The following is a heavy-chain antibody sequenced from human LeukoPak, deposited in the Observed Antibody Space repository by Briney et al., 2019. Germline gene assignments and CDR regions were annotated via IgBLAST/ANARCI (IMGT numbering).Heavy chain of an antibody. J-gene: IGHJ4*02. CDR2: IIPIFGTA. Sequence: ASVKVCCKASGGTFSSYAISWVRQAPGQGLEWMGGIIPIFGTANYAQKFQGRVTITAVKSTSTAYMELSSLRSEDTAVYYCASAGVYGDYFSGDCWGQGTLVTVSS. D-gene: IGHD4-17*01. CDR1: GGTFSSYA. CDR3: ASAGVYGDYFSGDC. V-gene: IGHV1-69*06.